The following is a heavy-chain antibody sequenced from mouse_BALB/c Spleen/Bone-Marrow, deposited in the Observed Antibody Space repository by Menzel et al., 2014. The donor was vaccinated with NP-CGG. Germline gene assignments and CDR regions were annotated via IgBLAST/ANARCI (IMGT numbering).Heavy chain of an antibody. Sequence: QVQLQQSGPELVKPGASVKISCKASGYAFSSSWMNWVKQRPGQGLEWIGRIYPGDGDTKYNGKFKGKATLTADKSSSTAYMQLSSLTSVDSAVYFCARSDGYRDMDYWGQGTSVTVPS. CDR2: IYPGDGDT. CDR3: ARSDGYRDMDY. V-gene: IGHV1-82*01. J-gene: IGHJ4*01. CDR1: GYAFSSSW. D-gene: IGHD2-3*01.